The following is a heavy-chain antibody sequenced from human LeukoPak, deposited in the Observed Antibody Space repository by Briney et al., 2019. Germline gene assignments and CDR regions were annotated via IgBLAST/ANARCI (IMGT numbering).Heavy chain of an antibody. CDR1: GFTFSSYG. V-gene: IGHV3-30*03. CDR3: AFGEFDY. D-gene: IGHD3-10*01. J-gene: IGHJ4*02. CDR2: ISYDGSNK. Sequence: GGSLRLSCAASGFTFSSYGMHWVRQAPGKGLEWVAVISYDGSNKYYAGSVKGRFTISRDNSKNTLYLQMNSLRAEDTAVYYCAFGEFDYWGQGTLVTVSS.